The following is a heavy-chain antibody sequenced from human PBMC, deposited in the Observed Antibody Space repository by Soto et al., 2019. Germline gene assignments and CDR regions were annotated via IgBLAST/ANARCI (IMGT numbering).Heavy chain of an antibody. CDR2: IWYDGSNK. CDR3: ARDPFAQQLDTPMRVGWFDP. V-gene: IGHV3-33*01. J-gene: IGHJ5*02. D-gene: IGHD6-13*01. Sequence: PGGSLRLSCAASGFTFSSYGMHWVRQAPGKGLELVAVIWYDGSNKYYADSVKGRFTISRDNSKNTLYLQMNSLRAEDTAVYYCARDPFAQQLDTPMRVGWFDPWGQGTLVTVSS. CDR1: GFTFSSYG.